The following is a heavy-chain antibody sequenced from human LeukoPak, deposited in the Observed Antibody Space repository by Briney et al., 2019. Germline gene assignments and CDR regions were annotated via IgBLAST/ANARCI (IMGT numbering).Heavy chain of an antibody. CDR1: GFTFSSYG. J-gene: IGHJ4*02. CDR2: ISYDGSNK. Sequence: GGSLRLSCAASGFTFSSYGMHWVRQAPGKGLEWVAVISYDGSNKYYADSVKGRFTISRDNSKNTLYLQMGSLRAEDMAVYYCARGRAASSGNPYAIPQYYFDYWGQGTLVTVSS. V-gene: IGHV3-30*03. D-gene: IGHD2-8*01. CDR3: ARGRAASSGNPYAIPQYYFDY.